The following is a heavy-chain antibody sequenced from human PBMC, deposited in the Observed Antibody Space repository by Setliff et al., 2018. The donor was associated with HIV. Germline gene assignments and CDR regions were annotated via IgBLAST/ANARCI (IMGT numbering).Heavy chain of an antibody. J-gene: IGHJ4*02. V-gene: IGHV1-69*13. D-gene: IGHD4-17*01. Sequence: ASVKVSCKASGGTFRSHEISWVRQAPGQGLEWMGGIIPIFGTANYAQKFQGRVTITADESTSTAYMELSSLRSEDTAVYYCARKKTVTTPYYFDYWGQGTLVTVSS. CDR1: GGTFRSHE. CDR3: ARKKTVTTPYYFDY. CDR2: IIPIFGTA.